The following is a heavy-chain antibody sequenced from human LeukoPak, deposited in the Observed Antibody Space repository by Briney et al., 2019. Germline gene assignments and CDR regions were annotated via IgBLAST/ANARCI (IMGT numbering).Heavy chain of an antibody. J-gene: IGHJ5*02. CDR3: ARYFSGGQFKWFDP. CDR2: IYHGGSA. Sequence: SQTLSLTCAVSGDSISSGGYSWSWLRQPPGTGLEWIGYIYHGGSAYYSPSLKSRANISVDKSKNQFSLKLSSVTAADTAVYYCARYFSGGQFKWFDPWGQGTLVTVSS. D-gene: IGHD1-26*01. CDR1: GDSISSGGYS. V-gene: IGHV4-30-2*01.